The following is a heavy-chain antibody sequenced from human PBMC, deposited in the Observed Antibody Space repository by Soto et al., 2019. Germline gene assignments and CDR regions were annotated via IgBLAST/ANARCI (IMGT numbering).Heavy chain of an antibody. V-gene: IGHV4-4*07. Sequence: PSETLSLTCTVSGGSISSYYWSWIRQPAGKGLEWIGRIYTSGSTNYNPSLKSRVTMSVDTSKNQFSLKLSSVTAADTAVYYCARDNYYYGSGSYYPALYYYYGMDVWGQGTTVTVSS. D-gene: IGHD3-10*01. CDR1: GGSISSYY. J-gene: IGHJ6*02. CDR3: ARDNYYYGSGSYYPALYYYYGMDV. CDR2: IYTSGST.